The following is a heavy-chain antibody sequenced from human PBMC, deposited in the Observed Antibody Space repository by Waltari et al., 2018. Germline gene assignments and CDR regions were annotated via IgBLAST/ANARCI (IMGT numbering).Heavy chain of an antibody. Sequence: EVQLVESGGGLVKPGGSLRLSCAASGFTFSHYNTNWVRQPPGKGLEWVSSISSTSDFINYADSVKGRFTISRDNAKNSLFLQMNSLRVEDTAVYYCAKDLGIEVAGLFYYDSWGQGTLVTVSS. V-gene: IGHV3-21*01. CDR1: GFTFSHYN. D-gene: IGHD6-19*01. CDR2: ISSTSDFI. CDR3: AKDLGIEVAGLFYYDS. J-gene: IGHJ4*02.